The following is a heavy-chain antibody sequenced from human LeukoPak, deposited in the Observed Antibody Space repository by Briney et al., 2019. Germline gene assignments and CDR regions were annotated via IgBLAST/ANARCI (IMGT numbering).Heavy chain of an antibody. CDR3: ARDSSGWYHWFDP. Sequence: QPGGSLRLSCAASGFSFSTYSMNWVRQAPGKGLEWVSYISSSSSTIYYADSVKGRFTISRDNAKNSLYLQMNSLRVEDTAVYYCARDSSGWYHWFDPWGQGTLVTVSS. D-gene: IGHD6-19*01. CDR2: ISSSSSTI. V-gene: IGHV3-48*01. CDR1: GFSFSTYS. J-gene: IGHJ5*02.